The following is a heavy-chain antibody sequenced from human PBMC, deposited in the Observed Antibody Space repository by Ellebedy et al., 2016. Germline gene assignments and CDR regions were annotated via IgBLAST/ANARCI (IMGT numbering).Heavy chain of an antibody. V-gene: IGHV3-74*01. D-gene: IGHD4-11*01. Sequence: GESLKISCAASGFSFSRDWMHWVRQAPGKGPVWVSRINSDGSLTAYADSVKGRFTISRDNAKSTLYLLMNSLRAEDTAVYYCARIVTTNTWEPTFWGQGTPVTVST. CDR3: ARIVTTNTWEPTF. J-gene: IGHJ4*02. CDR2: INSDGSLT. CDR1: GFSFSRDW.